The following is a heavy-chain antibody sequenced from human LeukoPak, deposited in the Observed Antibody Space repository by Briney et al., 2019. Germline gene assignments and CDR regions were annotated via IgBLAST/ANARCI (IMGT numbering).Heavy chain of an antibody. CDR2: MNPNSGNT. Sequence: ASVKVSCKASGYPFTSHDINWVRQATGQGLEWVGWMNPNSGNTGYAQKFQGRVTMTRITAISTAYMELTNLISEDTAVYYCARVWGSIDYWGQGTLVTVSS. CDR3: ARVWGSIDY. J-gene: IGHJ4*02. CDR1: GYPFTSHD. V-gene: IGHV1-8*01. D-gene: IGHD3-16*01.